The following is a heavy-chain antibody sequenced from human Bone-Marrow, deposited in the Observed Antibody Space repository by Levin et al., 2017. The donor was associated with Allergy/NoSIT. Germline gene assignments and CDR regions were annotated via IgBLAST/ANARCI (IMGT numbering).Heavy chain of an antibody. Sequence: PGGSLRLSCVASGFTFGSYAMTWVRQAPGKGLEWVSSISGGDNRSNQAGSVKGRFTISRDNSKNTLCLEMNGLRDEDTATYYCAKDRFGGSSTYQYGMDVWGQGTTVTVSS. V-gene: IGHV3-23*01. CDR3: AKDRFGGSSTYQYGMDV. J-gene: IGHJ6*02. CDR1: GFTFGSYA. D-gene: IGHD3-10*01. CDR2: ISGGDNRS.